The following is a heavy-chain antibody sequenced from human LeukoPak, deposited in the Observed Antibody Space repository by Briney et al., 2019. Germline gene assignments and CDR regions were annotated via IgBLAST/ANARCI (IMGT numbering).Heavy chain of an antibody. J-gene: IGHJ4*02. V-gene: IGHV3-23*01. D-gene: IGHD6-19*01. CDR1: GFTFSSYA. Sequence: GGSLRLSCAASGFTFSSYAMGWVRQAPGKGLEWVSAITGSGSDTYYADSVKGRFTISRDNSKNTLYLQMNSLRAEDTALYYCAKDGVGSSGPYSYWGQGTLVTVSS. CDR3: AKDGVGSSGPYSY. CDR2: ITGSGSDT.